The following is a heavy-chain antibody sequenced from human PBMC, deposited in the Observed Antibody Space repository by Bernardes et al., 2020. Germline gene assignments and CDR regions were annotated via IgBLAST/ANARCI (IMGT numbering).Heavy chain of an antibody. CDR3: AREWGYGETEGWFDP. Sequence: SETLSLTCTVSGGSVSSGSYYWSWIRQPPGKGLEWIGYIYYSGSTNYNPSLKSRVTISVDTSKNQFSLKLSSVTAADTAVYYCAREWGYGETEGWFDPWGQGTLVTVSS. CDR1: GGSVSSGSYY. CDR2: IYYSGST. J-gene: IGHJ5*02. V-gene: IGHV4-61*01. D-gene: IGHD4-17*01.